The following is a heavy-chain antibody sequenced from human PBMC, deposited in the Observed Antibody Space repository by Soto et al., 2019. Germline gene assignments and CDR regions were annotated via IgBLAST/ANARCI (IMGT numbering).Heavy chain of an antibody. V-gene: IGHV4-59*01. CDR2: AYHSGTT. J-gene: IGHJ4*02. CDR3: ARGPVSMIRGVLISGQPSYYFVF. D-gene: IGHD3-10*01. Sequence: PSETLSLTCTVSGGSITNYYWSWIRQPPGKGLEWIGYAYHSGTTNYNPSLQSRVTTSLDRSKNQFSLEVRSVTAADTAVYYCARGPVSMIRGVLISGQPSYYFVFWGQGILVTVSS. CDR1: GGSITNYY.